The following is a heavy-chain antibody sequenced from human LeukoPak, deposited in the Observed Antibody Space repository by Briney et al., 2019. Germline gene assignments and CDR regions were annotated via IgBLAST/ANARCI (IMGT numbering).Heavy chain of an antibody. CDR3: ARVSIGWYSFDY. CDR1: GFTFSTYW. V-gene: IGHV3-74*01. CDR2: INPDGTAT. D-gene: IGHD6-19*01. Sequence: PGGSLRLSCAASGFTFSTYWMHWVRQAPGKGLVWVSRINPDGTATSYADSVKGRFTISRDNAKDIVYLQMNSLRAEDTAVYYCARVSIGWYSFDYWGQGTLVTVSS. J-gene: IGHJ4*02.